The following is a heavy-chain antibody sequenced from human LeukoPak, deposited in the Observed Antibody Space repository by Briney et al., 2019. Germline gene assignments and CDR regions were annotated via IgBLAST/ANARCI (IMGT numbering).Heavy chain of an antibody. CDR1: GGSFSGYY. J-gene: IGHJ4*02. CDR3: ARGGKTAAGTFMFDY. Sequence: PSETLSLTCAVYGGSFSGYYWSWIRQPPGKGLEWIGEINHSGSTNYNPSLKSRVTISVDTSKNQFSLKLSSVTAADTAVYYCARGGKTAAGTFMFDYWGQGTLVTVSS. CDR2: INHSGST. D-gene: IGHD6-13*01. V-gene: IGHV4-34*01.